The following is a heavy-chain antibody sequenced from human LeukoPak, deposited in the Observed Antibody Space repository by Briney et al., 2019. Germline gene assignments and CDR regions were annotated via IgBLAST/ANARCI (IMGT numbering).Heavy chain of an antibody. CDR1: GGSISSGSYY. V-gene: IGHV4-61*02. J-gene: IGHJ5*02. CDR3: ARDADSYGYESWFAP. Sequence: SETLSLTCTVSGGSISSGSYYWSWIRQPAGKGLEWIGRIYTSGSTNYNPSLKSRVTISVDTSKNPFSLKLSSVTAADTAVYYCARDADSYGYESWFAPCGQGSLVTVSS. D-gene: IGHD5-18*01. CDR2: IYTSGST.